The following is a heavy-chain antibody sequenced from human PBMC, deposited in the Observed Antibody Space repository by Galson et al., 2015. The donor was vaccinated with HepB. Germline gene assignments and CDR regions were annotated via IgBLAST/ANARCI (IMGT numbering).Heavy chain of an antibody. Sequence: SLTCTVSGGSISSGDYYWSWIRQPPGKGLEWIGYIYYSGSTYYNPSLKSRVTISVDTSKNQFSLKLSSVTAADTTVYYCARGAERQDAFDIWGQGTMVTVSS. V-gene: IGHV4-30-4*01. CDR2: IYYSGST. CDR1: GGSISSGDYY. CDR3: ARGAERQDAFDI. J-gene: IGHJ3*02.